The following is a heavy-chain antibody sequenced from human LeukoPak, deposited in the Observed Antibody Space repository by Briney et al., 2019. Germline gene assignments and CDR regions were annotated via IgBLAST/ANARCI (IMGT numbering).Heavy chain of an antibody. CDR2: IYSGGST. D-gene: IGHD1-26*01. CDR3: ARIVGATTGRAFDI. CDR1: GFTVSSNY. Sequence: PGGSLRLSCAASGFTVSSNYMSWVRQAPGKGLEWVSVIYSGGSTYYADSVKGRFTISGDNSKNTLYLQMNSLRAEDTAVYYCARIVGATTGRAFDIWGQGTMVTVSS. J-gene: IGHJ3*02. V-gene: IGHV3-66*02.